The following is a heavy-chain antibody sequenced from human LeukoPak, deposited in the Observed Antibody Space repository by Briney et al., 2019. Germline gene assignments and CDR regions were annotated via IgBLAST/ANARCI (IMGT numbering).Heavy chain of an antibody. J-gene: IGHJ4*02. CDR1: GFTFSSYG. Sequence: GRSLRLSCAASGFTFSSYGMHWVRQAPGKGLEWVAVISYDGSNKYYADSVKGRFTISRDNSKNTLYLQMNSPRAEDTAVYYCARSRYCSGGSCHGGFDYWGQGTLVTVSS. D-gene: IGHD2-15*01. V-gene: IGHV3-30*03. CDR2: ISYDGSNK. CDR3: ARSRYCSGGSCHGGFDY.